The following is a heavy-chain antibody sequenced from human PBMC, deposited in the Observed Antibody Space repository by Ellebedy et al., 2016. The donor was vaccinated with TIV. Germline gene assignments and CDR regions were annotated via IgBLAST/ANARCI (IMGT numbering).Heavy chain of an antibody. Sequence: GESLKISCAASGFTFSDYYINWIRQAPGKGLEWVSSISGSRSYIYYADSVKGRFTISRDNAKNSLYLQMNSLRGEDTAVYYCARCVVAHAAFDIWGQGTMVTVSS. D-gene: IGHD2-15*01. J-gene: IGHJ3*02. CDR1: GFTFSDYY. CDR3: ARCVVAHAAFDI. CDR2: ISGSRSYI. V-gene: IGHV3-21*01.